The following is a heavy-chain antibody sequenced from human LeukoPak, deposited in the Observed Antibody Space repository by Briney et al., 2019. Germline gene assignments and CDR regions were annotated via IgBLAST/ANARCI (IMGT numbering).Heavy chain of an antibody. J-gene: IGHJ4*02. D-gene: IGHD3-3*01. V-gene: IGHV3-48*04. CDR1: GFTFSSYS. Sequence: GGSLRLSCAASGFTFSSYSMNWVRQAPGKGLEWVSYISSSSSTIYYADSVKGRFTISRDNAKNSLYLQMNSLRAEDTAVYYCARSPTFGVVIHYFDYWGQGTLVTVSS. CDR3: ARSPTFGVVIHYFDY. CDR2: ISSSSSTI.